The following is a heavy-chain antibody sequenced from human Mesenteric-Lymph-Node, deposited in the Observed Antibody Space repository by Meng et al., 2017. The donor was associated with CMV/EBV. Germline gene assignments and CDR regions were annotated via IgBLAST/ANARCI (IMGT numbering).Heavy chain of an antibody. CDR1: GFTFSSYA. Sequence: GESLKISCAASGFTFSSYAMHWVRQAPGKGLEWVAVISYDGSNKYYADSVKGRFTISRDNSKNTLYLQMNSLRAEDTAVYYCARDDSLEWGQGTLVTVSS. J-gene: IGHJ4*02. CDR3: ARDDSLE. V-gene: IGHV3-30-3*01. D-gene: IGHD2-21*01. CDR2: ISYDGSNK.